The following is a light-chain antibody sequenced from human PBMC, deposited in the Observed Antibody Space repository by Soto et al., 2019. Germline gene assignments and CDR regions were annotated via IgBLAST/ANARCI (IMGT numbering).Light chain of an antibody. V-gene: IGKV1-5*03. Sequence: DIQMTQSPSTLSASVGDRVTITRRARQSIDTWLAWYQQKPGKAPKLLLYSASSLASGVPSRFSGSGSGTEFTLTISRLQPEDFSTYYCQRYDTCSGTFGPGTKVEIK. CDR3: QRYDTCSGT. CDR1: QSIDTW. J-gene: IGKJ3*01. CDR2: SAS.